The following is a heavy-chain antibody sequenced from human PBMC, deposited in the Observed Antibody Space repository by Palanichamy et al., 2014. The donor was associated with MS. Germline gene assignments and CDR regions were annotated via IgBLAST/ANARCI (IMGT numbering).Heavy chain of an antibody. J-gene: IGHJ4*02. CDR1: GFSFSGSA. CDR3: SRIGAVAINDY. CDR2: IRTKPNSFAT. D-gene: IGHD2-15*01. V-gene: IGHV3-73*01. Sequence: EVQLVESGGGLVQPGGSLKLSCAASGFSFSGSAMHWVRQASGKGLEWVGRIRTKPNSFATVYAASVNGRFTISRDDSKNTAYLQMNSLKTEDTAVYYCSRIGAVAINDYWGQGIPVTVSS.